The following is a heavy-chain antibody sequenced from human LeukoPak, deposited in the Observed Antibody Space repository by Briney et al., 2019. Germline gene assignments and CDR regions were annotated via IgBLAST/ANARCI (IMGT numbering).Heavy chain of an antibody. CDR2: ISYDGSNK. D-gene: IGHD6-13*01. CDR1: GFTLSSYG. V-gene: IGHV3-30*18. CDR3: ANGGYTSSWYVVDY. Sequence: GGSLRLSCAASGFTLSSYGMHWVRQAPGKGREWVAVISYDGSNKYYADSVKGRFTISRDNSRNTLYLQMSSLRPEDTAVYYCANGGYTSSWYVVDYWGQGTLVTVSS. J-gene: IGHJ4*02.